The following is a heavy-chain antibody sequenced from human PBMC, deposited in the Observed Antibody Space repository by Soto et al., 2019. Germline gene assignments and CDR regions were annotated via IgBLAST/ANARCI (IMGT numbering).Heavy chain of an antibody. V-gene: IGHV5-10-1*01. CDR3: ASLRLGDWSGGSCYDYYGMDV. J-gene: IGHJ6*02. CDR1: GYSFTSYW. CDR2: IDPSDSYT. Sequence: GESLKISCKGSGYSFTSYWISWVRQMPGKGLEWMGRIDPSDSYTNYSPSFQGHVTISADKSISTAYLQWSSLKASDTAMYYCASLRLGDWSGGSCYDYYGMDVWGQGTTVTVSS. D-gene: IGHD2-15*01.